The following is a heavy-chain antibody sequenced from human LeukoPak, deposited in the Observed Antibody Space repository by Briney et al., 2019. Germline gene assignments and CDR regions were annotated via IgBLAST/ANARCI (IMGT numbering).Heavy chain of an antibody. V-gene: IGHV1-46*01. J-gene: IGHJ3*02. CDR2: INPSGGST. Sequence: ASVKVSCKASGYTFTSYYMHWMRQAPGQGLEWMGIINPSGGSTSYAQKFQGRVTMTRDTSTSTVYMELSSLRSEDTAVYYCASLFAYCGGDCYSGDAFDIWGQGTMVTVSS. D-gene: IGHD2-21*02. CDR1: GYTFTSYY. CDR3: ASLFAYCGGDCYSGDAFDI.